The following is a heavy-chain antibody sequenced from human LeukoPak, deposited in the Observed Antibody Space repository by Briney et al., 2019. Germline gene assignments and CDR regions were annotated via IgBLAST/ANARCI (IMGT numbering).Heavy chain of an antibody. D-gene: IGHD2-2*01. J-gene: IGHJ5*02. CDR1: GYSISSGYY. CDR3: ASIVYCSSTSCPRFESYSSGWYWFDP. CDR2: IYHSGST. V-gene: IGHV4-38-2*02. Sequence: KPSETLSLTCTVSGYSISSGYYWGWIRQPPGKGLEWIGSIYHSGSTYYNPSLKSRVTISVDTSKNQFSLKLSSVTAADTAVYYCASIVYCSSTSCPRFESYSSGWYWFDPWGQGTLVTVSS.